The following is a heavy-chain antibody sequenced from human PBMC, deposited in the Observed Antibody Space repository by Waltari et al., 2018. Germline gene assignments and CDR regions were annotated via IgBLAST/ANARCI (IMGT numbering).Heavy chain of an antibody. CDR1: GYSISSGYY. CDR2: IYHSGST. Sequence: QVQLQESGPGLVKPSETLSLTCAVSGYSISSGYYWGWIRQPPGKGLEWIGSIYHSGSTYYNPSLKSRVTISVDTSKTQFSLKLSSVTAADTAVYYCASAHLPYFDYWGQGTLVTVSS. V-gene: IGHV4-38-2*01. CDR3: ASAHLPYFDY. J-gene: IGHJ4*02.